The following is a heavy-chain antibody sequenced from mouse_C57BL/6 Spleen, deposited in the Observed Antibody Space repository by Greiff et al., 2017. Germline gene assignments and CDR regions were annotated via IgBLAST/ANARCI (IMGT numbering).Heavy chain of an antibody. J-gene: IGHJ2*01. D-gene: IGHD2-12*01. V-gene: IGHV14-2*01. CDR2: IDPEDGET. Sequence: VQLQQSGAELVKPGASVKLSCTASGFNIKDYYMHWVKQRTEQGLEWIGKIDPEDGETKYAPKFQGKATMTADTSSNTAYLQLSSLTSEDTAVYYCATSCYYYFDDGGKGTTLTVS. CDR3: ATSCYYYFDD. CDR1: GFNIKDYY.